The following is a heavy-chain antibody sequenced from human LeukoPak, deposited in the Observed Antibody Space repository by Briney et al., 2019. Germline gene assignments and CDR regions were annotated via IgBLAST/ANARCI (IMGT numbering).Heavy chain of an antibody. Sequence: VASVKVSCKASGYTFTSYDINWVRQATGQGLEWMGWMNPNSGNTGYAQKFQGRVTMTRNTSISIAYMELSSLRSDDTAVYYCARATGKDISTGRKLDNWGQGTLVTVSS. CDR1: GYTFTSYD. V-gene: IGHV1-8*01. D-gene: IGHD3-9*01. CDR2: MNPNSGNT. CDR3: ARATGKDISTGRKLDN. J-gene: IGHJ4*02.